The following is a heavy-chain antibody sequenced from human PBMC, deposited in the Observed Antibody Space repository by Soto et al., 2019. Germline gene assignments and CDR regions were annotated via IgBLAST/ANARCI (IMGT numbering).Heavy chain of an antibody. Sequence: PGESLKISCKGAGYIFAYYWIGWVRQMPGKGLEWMGIIYPGDSGTRYSPSFQGQVTISADKSISTAYLQWSSLKASDTAMYYCATQYNSGYTIRDAFDIWGQGTMVTVSS. CDR1: GYIFAYYW. D-gene: IGHD6-19*01. J-gene: IGHJ3*02. CDR2: IYPGDSGT. V-gene: IGHV5-51*01. CDR3: ATQYNSGYTIRDAFDI.